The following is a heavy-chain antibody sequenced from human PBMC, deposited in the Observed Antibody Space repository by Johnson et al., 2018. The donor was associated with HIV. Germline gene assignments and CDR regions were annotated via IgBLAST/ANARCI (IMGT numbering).Heavy chain of an antibody. CDR1: GFTFSSYA. D-gene: IGHD2-21*01. V-gene: IGHV3-30*04. Sequence: QVQLVESGGGVVQPGRSLRLSCAASGFTFSSYAMHWVRQAPGKGLEWVAVISYDGSNKYYADSVKGRFTISRDNSKNTLYLQMNSLRAEDTAGYYCAKDRAWRVGLASAFDIWGQGTMVTVSS. CDR3: AKDRAWRVGLASAFDI. J-gene: IGHJ3*02. CDR2: ISYDGSNK.